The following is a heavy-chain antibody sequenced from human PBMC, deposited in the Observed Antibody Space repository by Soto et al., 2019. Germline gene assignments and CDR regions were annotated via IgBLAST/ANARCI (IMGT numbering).Heavy chain of an antibody. CDR1: GYRFSSYG. V-gene: IGHV1-18*01. J-gene: IGHJ5*02. Sequence: QVQLVQSGAEVKKPGASVKVSCKASGYRFSSYGITWVRQALGQGLEWMGWISNYNGHTKYAQKLQGRVTMTTDTSPSTACLELRSLTYDDTAVYYCARDHRGGISGGRSDPWRQGTLVTVSS. CDR2: ISNYNGHT. D-gene: IGHD2-15*01. CDR3: ARDHRGGISGGRSDP.